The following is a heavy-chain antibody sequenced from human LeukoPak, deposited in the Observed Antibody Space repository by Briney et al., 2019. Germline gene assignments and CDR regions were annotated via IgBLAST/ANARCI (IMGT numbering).Heavy chain of an antibody. CDR3: AGTRLELPDVRGVKYYYYGMDV. D-gene: IGHD1-7*01. J-gene: IGHJ6*02. CDR2: IYRGGNT. CDR1: GFTVSSNY. Sequence: PGGSLRLSCAASGFTVSSNYMSWVRQAPGKGLEWVSIIYRGGNTYYADSVKGRFTISRHNSKNTLYLQMNSLRAEDTAVYYCAGTRLELPDVRGVKYYYYGMDVWGQGTTVTVSS. V-gene: IGHV3-53*04.